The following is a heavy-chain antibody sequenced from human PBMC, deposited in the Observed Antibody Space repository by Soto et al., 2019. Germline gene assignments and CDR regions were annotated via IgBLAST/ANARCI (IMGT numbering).Heavy chain of an antibody. V-gene: IGHV6-1*01. CDR3: AREFSGVLGAVAGGYYYYGMDV. J-gene: IGHJ6*02. D-gene: IGHD6-19*01. CDR2: AYYRSKWYN. CDR1: GDSVSSNSAA. Sequence: SQTLSLTCAISGDSVSSNSAAWNWIRQSPSRGLEWLGRAYYRSKWYNDYAVSVKSRITINPDTSKNQFSLQLNSVTPEDTAVYYCAREFSGVLGAVAGGYYYYGMDVWGQGTTVTVSS.